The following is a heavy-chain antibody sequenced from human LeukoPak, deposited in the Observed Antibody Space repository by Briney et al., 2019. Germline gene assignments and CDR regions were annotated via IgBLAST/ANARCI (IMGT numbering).Heavy chain of an antibody. CDR2: IDPGDSGP. CDR1: GYSFTSYC. Sequence: GESLKISCKVSGYSFTSYCIGWVRQMPGKGLGWVGIIDPGDSGPTYSPSFQGQVTISDDKSINTAYLQWSSLQASDTAMYYCGMSGDRVPLQDDVFDVWGQGTMVTVST. J-gene: IGHJ3*01. V-gene: IGHV5-51*01. CDR3: GMSGDRVPLQDDVFDV. D-gene: IGHD1-26*01.